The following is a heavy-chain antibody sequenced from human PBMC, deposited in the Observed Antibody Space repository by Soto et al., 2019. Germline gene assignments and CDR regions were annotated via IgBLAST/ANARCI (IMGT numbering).Heavy chain of an antibody. CDR2: ISSSSSTI. V-gene: IGHV3-48*02. CDR1: GFTFSSYS. Sequence: GGSLRLSCAASGFTFSSYSMNWVRQAPVKGLEWVSYISSSSSTIYYADSVKGRFTISRDNAKNSLYLQMNSLRDEDTAVYYCARDYSSSWQPVNWFDPWGQGTLVTVSS. CDR3: ARDYSSSWQPVNWFDP. J-gene: IGHJ5*02. D-gene: IGHD6-13*01.